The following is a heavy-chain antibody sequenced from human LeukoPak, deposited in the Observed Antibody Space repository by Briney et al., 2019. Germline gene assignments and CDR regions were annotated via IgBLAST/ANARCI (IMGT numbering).Heavy chain of an antibody. V-gene: IGHV3-21*01. J-gene: IGHJ4*02. CDR1: GFTFSSYS. Sequence: GGSLRLSCAASGFTFSSYSMNWVRQAPGKGLEWVSSISSSSSYIYYADSVKGRLTISRDNAKNSLYLQMNSLRAEDTAVYYCARSSDVATIDYWGQGTLVTVSS. CDR2: ISSSSSYI. CDR3: ARSSDVATIDY. D-gene: IGHD5-12*01.